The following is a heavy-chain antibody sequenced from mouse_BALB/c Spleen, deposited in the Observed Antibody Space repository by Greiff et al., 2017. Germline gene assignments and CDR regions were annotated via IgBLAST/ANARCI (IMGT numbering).Heavy chain of an antibody. CDR2: IRNKANGYTT. V-gene: IGHV7-3*02. CDR1: GFTFTDYY. CDR3: ARDGNYGWFAY. D-gene: IGHD2-1*01. J-gene: IGHJ3*01. Sequence: VQLKESGGGLVQPGGSLRLSCATSGFTFTDYYMSWVRQPPGKALEWLGFIRNKANGYTTEYSASVKGRFTISRDNSQSILYLQMNTLRAEDSATYYCARDGNYGWFAYWGQGTLVTVSA.